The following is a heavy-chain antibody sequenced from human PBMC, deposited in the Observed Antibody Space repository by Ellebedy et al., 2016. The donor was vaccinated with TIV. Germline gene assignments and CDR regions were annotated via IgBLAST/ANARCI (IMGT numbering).Heavy chain of an antibody. CDR3: ARGLARDY. Sequence: MPSETLSLTCAVYGGSFSGYYWSWIRQPPWKGLEWIGEITHSGSTNYNPSLKSRVTISVDTSKNQFSLNLSSVTAADTAVYYCARGLARDYWGQGTLVTVSS. CDR2: ITHSGST. CDR1: GGSFSGYY. J-gene: IGHJ4*02. V-gene: IGHV4-34*01.